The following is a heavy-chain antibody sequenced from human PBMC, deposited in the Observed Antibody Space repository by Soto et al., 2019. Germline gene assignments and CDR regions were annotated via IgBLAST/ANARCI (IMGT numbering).Heavy chain of an antibody. D-gene: IGHD3-22*01. Sequence: EVQLVESGGGLIQPGGSLRLSCAASGFTVSSNYMSWVRQAPGKGLEWVSVIYSGGSTYYADSVKGRFTISRDNSKNTLYLQMNSLRAEDTAVYYCARAVYYDSSGYYPYYFDYWGQGTLVTVSS. CDR3: ARAVYYDSSGYYPYYFDY. V-gene: IGHV3-53*01. CDR1: GFTVSSNY. CDR2: IYSGGST. J-gene: IGHJ4*02.